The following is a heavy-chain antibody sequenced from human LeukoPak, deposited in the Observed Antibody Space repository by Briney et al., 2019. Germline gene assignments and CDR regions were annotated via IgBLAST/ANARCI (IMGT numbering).Heavy chain of an antibody. J-gene: IGHJ5*02. CDR1: GYTFSDYP. CDR2: ISPYNADT. Sequence: GASVKVSCKASGYTFSDYPITWVRQAPGQGLEWMGWISPYNADTNYAQNFQGRVNMTTDRSTRTAYMELRNLRSDDTAVYYCARVTTVTRSPWSWGPKKIGQEVNWFDPWGQGTLITVS. D-gene: IGHD4-17*01. V-gene: IGHV1-18*01. CDR3: ARVTTVTRSPWSWGPKKIGQEVNWFDP.